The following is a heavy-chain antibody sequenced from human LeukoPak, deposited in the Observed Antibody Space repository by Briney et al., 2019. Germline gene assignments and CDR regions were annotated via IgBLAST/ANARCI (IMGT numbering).Heavy chain of an antibody. CDR3: ARGDGLPRRRYFDS. J-gene: IGHJ4*02. CDR1: EFTFSNYA. Sequence: QPGGSLRLSCAASEFTFSNYAMNWVRQAPGKGLEWVSIIGIYGVTTFRADSVKGRFTISRDNSKNTLYLQMNSLRAEDTAVYYCARGDGLPRRRYFDSWGQGTLVTVSS. V-gene: IGHV3-23*01. D-gene: IGHD3/OR15-3a*01. CDR2: IGIYGVTT.